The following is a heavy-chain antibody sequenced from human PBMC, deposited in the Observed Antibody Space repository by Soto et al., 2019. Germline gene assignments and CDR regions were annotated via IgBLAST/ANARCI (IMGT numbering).Heavy chain of an antibody. Sequence: PXGSLRLSCLGSGFTFSTYSINWVRQAPGKGLEWVSSIISRSDIYYADSVKGRFTISRDNAKNSVSLQMNSLRAEDTAVYYCAREYTAWPLAYGLYVWGPGPTVTAP. CDR3: AREYTAWPLAYGLYV. CDR2: IISRSDI. CDR1: GFTFSTYS. V-gene: IGHV3-21*01. D-gene: IGHD2-2*02. J-gene: IGHJ6*02.